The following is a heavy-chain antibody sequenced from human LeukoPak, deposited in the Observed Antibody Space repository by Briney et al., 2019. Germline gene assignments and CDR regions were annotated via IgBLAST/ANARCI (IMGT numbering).Heavy chain of an antibody. Sequence: AASVKVSCKASGYTFTSYDINWVRQATGQGLEWMGWMNPNSGNTGYAQKFQGRVTMTRNTSISTAYMELSSLRSEDTAVYYCARVGPGAAAGTNYYYGMDVWGQGTTVTVSS. J-gene: IGHJ6*02. CDR1: GYTFTSYD. V-gene: IGHV1-8*02. D-gene: IGHD6-13*01. CDR3: ARVGPGAAAGTNYYYGMDV. CDR2: MNPNSGNT.